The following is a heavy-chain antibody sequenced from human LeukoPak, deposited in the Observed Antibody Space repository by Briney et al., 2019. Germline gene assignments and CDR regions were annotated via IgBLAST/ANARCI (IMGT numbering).Heavy chain of an antibody. V-gene: IGHV3-30*02. CDR2: IRYDGSNK. CDR1: GFTFSSYG. Sequence: GGSLRLSXAASGFTFSSYGMHWVRQAPGKGLEWVAFIRYDGSNKYYADSVKGRFTISRDNSKNTLYLQMNSLRAEDTAVYYCAKPTRITIFSAFDYWGQGTLVTVSS. J-gene: IGHJ4*02. CDR3: AKPTRITIFSAFDY. D-gene: IGHD3-9*01.